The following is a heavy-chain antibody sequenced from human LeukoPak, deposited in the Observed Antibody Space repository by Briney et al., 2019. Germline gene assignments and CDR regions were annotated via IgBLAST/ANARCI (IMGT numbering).Heavy chain of an antibody. CDR1: GFSFSSYG. CDR2: ISHDGINK. D-gene: IGHD3-9*01. CDR3: ARDILTGYTPEGMDV. J-gene: IGHJ6*02. Sequence: GRSLRLSCAASGFSFSSYGMHWVRQAPGKGLEWVAVISHDGINKYYTDSVKGRFTISRDNSKNTLYLQMNSLRTEDTAVYYCARDILTGYTPEGMDVWGQGTTVTVSS. V-gene: IGHV3-30*03.